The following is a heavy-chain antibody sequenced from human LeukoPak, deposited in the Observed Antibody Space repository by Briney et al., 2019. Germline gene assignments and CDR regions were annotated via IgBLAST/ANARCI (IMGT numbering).Heavy chain of an antibody. CDR2: ISDSKRGGTT. D-gene: IGHD3-22*01. V-gene: IGHV3-23*01. CDR1: GFIFSDYA. J-gene: IGHJ4*02. CDR3: AKVPNYYDTTTYYG. Sequence: GGSLRLSCAASGFIFSDYAMSWVRQAPGKGLEWVSAISDSKRGGTTYYADSVKGRFTISRDTSKNTLYLQMSSLRVEDTAVYYCAKVPNYYDTTTYYGWGQRTLVAVSS.